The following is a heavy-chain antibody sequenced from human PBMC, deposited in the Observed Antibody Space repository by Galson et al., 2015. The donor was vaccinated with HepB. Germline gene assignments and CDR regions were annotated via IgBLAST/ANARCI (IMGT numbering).Heavy chain of an antibody. Sequence: QSGAEVKKPGESLKISCTGSGYSFTSYWIGWVRQMPGKGLEWMGIIYPGDSDTRYSPSFQGQVTISADKSISTAYLQWSSLKASDTAMYYCARRKETNYYDSSGYYNKRDAFDIWGQGTMVTVSS. D-gene: IGHD3-22*01. CDR1: GYSFTSYW. CDR2: IYPGDSDT. J-gene: IGHJ3*02. V-gene: IGHV5-51*01. CDR3: ARRKETNYYDSSGYYNKRDAFDI.